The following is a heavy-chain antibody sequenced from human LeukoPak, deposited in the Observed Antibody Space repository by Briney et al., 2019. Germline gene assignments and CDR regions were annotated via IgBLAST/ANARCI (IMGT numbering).Heavy chain of an antibody. CDR1: GYTFTGYY. CDR3: ARSSLRQGSSFDY. Sequence: ASVKVSCKASGYTFTGYYMHWVRQAPGQGLEWMGWINPNSGGTNYAQKFQGWVTMTRDTSISTAYMELSRLRSDDTAVYYCARSSLRQGSSFDYWGQGTLVTVSS. J-gene: IGHJ4*02. V-gene: IGHV1-2*04. D-gene: IGHD6-13*01. CDR2: INPNSGGT.